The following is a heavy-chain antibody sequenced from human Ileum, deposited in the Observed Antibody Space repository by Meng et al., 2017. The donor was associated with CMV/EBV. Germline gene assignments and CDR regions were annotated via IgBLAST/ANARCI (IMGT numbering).Heavy chain of an antibody. Sequence: GESLKISCAASGFTFSSYAMSWVRQAPGKGLEWVSSISGSGGSTYYADSVTGRFTISKDNSKNTLFLQMSSLRAEDADVYYCEKDQGYDLNWFDPWGQGTLVTVSS. D-gene: IGHD3-3*01. J-gene: IGHJ5*02. CDR2: ISGSGGST. CDR1: GFTFSSYA. CDR3: EKDQGYDLNWFDP. V-gene: IGHV3-23*01.